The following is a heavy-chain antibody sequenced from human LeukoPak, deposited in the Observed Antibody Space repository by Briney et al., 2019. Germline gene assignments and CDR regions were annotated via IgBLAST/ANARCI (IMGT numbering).Heavy chain of an antibody. D-gene: IGHD3-22*01. CDR3: TTADSSGRFLIDY. J-gene: IGHJ4*02. CDR2: IKSKTDGGTA. Sequence: PGESLRLSCAASGFAFTNAWMNWVRQAPGKGLEWVGRIKSKTDGGTADYAAPVKGRFIISRDDSKNTLYLQMNSLKTEDTAVYYCTTADSSGRFLIDYWGQGTLVTVSS. CDR1: GFAFTNAW. V-gene: IGHV3-15*07.